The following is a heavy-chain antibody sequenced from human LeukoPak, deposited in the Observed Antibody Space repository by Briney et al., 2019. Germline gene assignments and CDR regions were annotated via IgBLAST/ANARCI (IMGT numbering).Heavy chain of an antibody. J-gene: IGHJ5*02. CDR3: VRESRSSGYFNWFDP. V-gene: IGHV4-4*02. CDR1: GGSISSSNW. Sequence: NPSETLSLTCAVSGGSISSSNWWSWVRQPPGKGLEWIGEIYHSGSTNYNPSLKSRVTISVDKSKNQFSLKLSSVTAADTAVYYCVRESRSSGYFNWFDPWGQGTLVTVSS. CDR2: IYHSGST. D-gene: IGHD3-22*01.